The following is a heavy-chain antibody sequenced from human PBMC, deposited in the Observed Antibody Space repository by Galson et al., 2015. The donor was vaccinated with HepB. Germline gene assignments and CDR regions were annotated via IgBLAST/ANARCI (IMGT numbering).Heavy chain of an antibody. D-gene: IGHD3-22*01. V-gene: IGHV1-3*01. Sequence: QSGAEVKKPGASVKVSCKASGYTFTSYAMHWVRQAPGQRLEWMGWINAGNGNTKYSQKFQGRVTITRDTSASTAYMELSSLRSEDTAVYYCARDKGRKSITMILYGMDVWGQGTTVTVSS. CDR2: INAGNGNT. CDR3: ARDKGRKSITMILYGMDV. CDR1: GYTFTSYA. J-gene: IGHJ6*02.